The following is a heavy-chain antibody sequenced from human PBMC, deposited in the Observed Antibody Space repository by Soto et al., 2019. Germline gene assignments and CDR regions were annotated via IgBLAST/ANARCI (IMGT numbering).Heavy chain of an antibody. V-gene: IGHV3-15*01. CDR2: IKSKTDGGTT. CDR1: GFTFSNAW. D-gene: IGHD3-3*01. J-gene: IGHJ5*02. Sequence: GGSLRLSCAASGFTFSNAWMSWVRQAPGKGLEWVGRIKSKTDGGTTDYAAPVKGRFTISRDDSKNTLYLQMNSLKTEDTAVYYCTVEYYDFWSGILNWFDPWGQGTLVTVSS. CDR3: TVEYYDFWSGILNWFDP.